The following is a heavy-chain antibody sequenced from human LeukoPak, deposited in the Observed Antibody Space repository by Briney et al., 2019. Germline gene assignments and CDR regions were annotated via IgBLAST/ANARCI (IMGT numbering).Heavy chain of an antibody. V-gene: IGHV3-48*04. Sequence: PGGSLRLSCAASGFTFSRFSMNWVRQAPGKGLEWVSYISSSGSTIYYADSVKGRFTISRDNAKNSLYLQMNSLRAEDTAVYYCARDRRGGEGYDKTMTNWFDPWGQGTLVTVSS. CDR3: ARDRRGGEGYDKTMTNWFDP. D-gene: IGHD5-12*01. CDR2: ISSSGSTI. CDR1: GFTFSRFS. J-gene: IGHJ5*02.